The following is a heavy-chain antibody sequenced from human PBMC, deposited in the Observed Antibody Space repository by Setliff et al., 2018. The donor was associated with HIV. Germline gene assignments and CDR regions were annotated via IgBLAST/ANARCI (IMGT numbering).Heavy chain of an antibody. CDR2: INPSGGST. CDR1: GYTFTGYF. CDR3: ARGPWSGSPPYYYMDV. V-gene: IGHV1-46*01. J-gene: IGHJ6*03. Sequence: ASVKVSCKTSGYTFTGYFIHWVRQAPGQGLEWMGVINPSGGSTAYAENFQGRVTMTSDTSINTVYMELSGLTFDDTAVYYCARGPWSGSPPYYYMDVWAKGTTVTVSS. D-gene: IGHD1-26*01.